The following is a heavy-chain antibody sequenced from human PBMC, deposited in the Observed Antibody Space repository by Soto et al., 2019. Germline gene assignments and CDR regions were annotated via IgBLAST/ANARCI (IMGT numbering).Heavy chain of an antibody. CDR3: ARGLLAAPRPLQPIKRFHP. Sequence: QVQLVQSGAEVKKPGASVKVSCKASGYTFTSYYMHWVRQAPGQGLEWMGIINPSGGSTSYAQKFQRRHTMPRDTSASTVYLQLSSLRYEDKAVYYCARGLLAAPRPLQPIKRFHPWGQGTMVTVSS. D-gene: IGHD6-13*01. CDR2: INPSGGST. J-gene: IGHJ5*02. V-gene: IGHV1-46*01. CDR1: GYTFTSYY.